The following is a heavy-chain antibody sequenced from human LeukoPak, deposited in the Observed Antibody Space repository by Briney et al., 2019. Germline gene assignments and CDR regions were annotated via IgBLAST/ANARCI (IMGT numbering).Heavy chain of an antibody. CDR1: GGSIVSYY. D-gene: IGHD3-16*01. CDR2: IYYSGST. V-gene: IGHV4-59*08. J-gene: IGHJ3*02. Sequence: SETLSLTCTVSGGSIVSYYWSWIRQPPGKGLEGIGYIYYSGSTNYNPSLKSRVTISVDTSKNQFSLKLSSVTAADTAVYYCAPQPFTFGEPRAFDIWGQGTMVTVSS. CDR3: APQPFTFGEPRAFDI.